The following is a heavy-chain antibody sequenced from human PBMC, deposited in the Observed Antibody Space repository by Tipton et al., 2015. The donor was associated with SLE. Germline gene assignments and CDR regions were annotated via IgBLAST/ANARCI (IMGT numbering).Heavy chain of an antibody. CDR2: IYHSGST. D-gene: IGHD1-1*01. V-gene: IGHV4-4*02. CDR1: GGSISSSNW. CDR3: ARVLWKGGDY. Sequence: SLRLSCAVSGGSISSSNWWSWVRQPPGKGLEWIGEIYHSGSTNYNPSLKSRVTISVDKSKNQFSLRLSSLTAADTAVYYCARVLWKGGDYWGQGTLVTVSS. J-gene: IGHJ4*02.